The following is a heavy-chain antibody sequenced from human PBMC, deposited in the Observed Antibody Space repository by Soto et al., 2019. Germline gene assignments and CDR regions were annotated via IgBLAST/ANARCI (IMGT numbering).Heavy chain of an antibody. D-gene: IGHD3-3*01. CDR2: IYYSGSA. V-gene: IGHV4-59*01. CDR1: GGSISSYY. Sequence: SETLSLTCTVSGGSISSYYWSWIRQPPGKGLEWIGYIYYSGSANYNPSLKSRVTISVDTSKNQFSLKLSSVTAADTAVYYCARLGVIGLDYWGQGTLVTVSS. CDR3: ARLGVIGLDY. J-gene: IGHJ4*02.